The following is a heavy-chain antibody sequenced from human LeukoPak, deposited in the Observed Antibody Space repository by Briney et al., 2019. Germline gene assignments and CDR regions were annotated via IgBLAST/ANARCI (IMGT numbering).Heavy chain of an antibody. J-gene: IGHJ4*02. CDR3: ARGLYSSGWADFDY. CDR1: GFIVSSND. CDR2: IYNGGNT. V-gene: IGHV3-53*01. Sequence: GGSLRLSCAASGFIVSSNDMSWVRQAPGKGLEWVSVIYNGGNTYYADSVKGRFTISRDNSKNTLYLQMNSLRAEDTAVYYCARGLYSSGWADFDYWGQGTLVTVSS. D-gene: IGHD6-19*01.